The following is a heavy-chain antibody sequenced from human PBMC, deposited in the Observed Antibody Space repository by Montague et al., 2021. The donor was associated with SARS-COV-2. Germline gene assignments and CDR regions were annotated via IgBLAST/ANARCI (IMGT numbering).Heavy chain of an antibody. Sequence: SETLSLTCAVYGGSFSGYYWGWIRQPPGKELEWIGEINHSGSTNYSPSLKSRVTISVDTSKNQFSLKLSSVTAADTAVYYCARTGHCSSTSCQGYYYYGMDVWGQGTTVTVSS. J-gene: IGHJ6*02. CDR1: GGSFSGYY. V-gene: IGHV4-34*01. CDR3: ARTGHCSSTSCQGYYYYGMDV. D-gene: IGHD2-2*01. CDR2: INHSGST.